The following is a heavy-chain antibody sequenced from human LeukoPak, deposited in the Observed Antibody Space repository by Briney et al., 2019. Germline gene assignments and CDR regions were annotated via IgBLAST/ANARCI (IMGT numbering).Heavy chain of an antibody. CDR1: GFTFSSYG. J-gene: IGHJ6*03. D-gene: IGHD6-19*01. V-gene: IGHV3-30*02. Sequence: PGRSLRLSCIASGFTFSSYGMHWVRQAPGKGLEWVAFIRFDGSNTHYGDSVKGRFTISRDNSKNTLYLQMNSLRVEDTAVYYCAKVGGIVLAVYYYMDVWGKGTTVTVS. CDR2: IRFDGSNT. CDR3: AKVGGIVLAVYYYMDV.